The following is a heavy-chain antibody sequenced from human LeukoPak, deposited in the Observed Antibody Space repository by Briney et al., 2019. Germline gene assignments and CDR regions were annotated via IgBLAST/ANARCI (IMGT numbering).Heavy chain of an antibody. V-gene: IGHV4-59*08. D-gene: IGHD6-19*01. CDR3: ARQAPYSSNYFDY. J-gene: IGHJ4*02. Sequence: PSETLSLTCTVSGXSISSYYWSWIRQPPGKGLEWIGYIYYSGSTNYNPSLKSRVTISVDTSKNQFSLKLSSVTAADTAVYYCARQAPYSSNYFDYWGQGTLVTVSS. CDR1: GXSISSYY. CDR2: IYYSGST.